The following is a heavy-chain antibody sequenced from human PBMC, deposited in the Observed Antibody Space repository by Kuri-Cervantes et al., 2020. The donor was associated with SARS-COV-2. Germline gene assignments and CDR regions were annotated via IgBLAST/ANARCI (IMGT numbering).Heavy chain of an antibody. CDR2: INHSGST. CDR3: ARDRGTWGSDY. D-gene: IGHD3-10*01. V-gene: IGHV4-34*01. Sequence: SETLSLTCAVYGGSFSGYYWSWIRQPPGKGLEWIGEINHSGSTNYNPSLKSRVTISVDTSNNQFSLRLSSVTAADTAVYYCARDRGTWGSDYWGQGTLVTVSS. CDR1: GGSFSGYY. J-gene: IGHJ4*02.